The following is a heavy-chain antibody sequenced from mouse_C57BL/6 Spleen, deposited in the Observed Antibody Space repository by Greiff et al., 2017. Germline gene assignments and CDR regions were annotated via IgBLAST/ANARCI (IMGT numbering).Heavy chain of an antibody. CDR2: IYPGAGDT. CDR1: GYAFSSYW. D-gene: IGHD3-1*01. J-gene: IGHJ2*01. CDR3: ARSTGPHFDY. V-gene: IGHV1-80*01. Sequence: VQGVESGAELVKPGASVKISCKASGYAFSSYWMNWVKQRPGKGLEWIGQIYPGAGDTNYNGKFKGKATLTADKSSSTAYMQLSSLTSEDSAVYFCARSTGPHFDYWGQGTTLTVSS.